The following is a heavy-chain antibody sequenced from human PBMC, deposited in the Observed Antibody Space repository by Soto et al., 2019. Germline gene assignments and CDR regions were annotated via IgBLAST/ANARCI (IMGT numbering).Heavy chain of an antibody. CDR1: GGSLNNFY. Sequence: SETLSLTCSVSGGSLNNFYWNWIRQTAGKGLEWIGRIHASGNTNHNPSLKSRATLSVDTSKNQFSLKVRSVTAADTAVYYCARSSHKESWFDPWGQGTLVTVSS. CDR2: IHASGNT. J-gene: IGHJ5*02. V-gene: IGHV4-4*07. CDR3: ARSSHKESWFDP. D-gene: IGHD6-19*01.